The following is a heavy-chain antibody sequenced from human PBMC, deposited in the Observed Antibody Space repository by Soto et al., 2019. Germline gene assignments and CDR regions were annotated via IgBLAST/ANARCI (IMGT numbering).Heavy chain of an antibody. V-gene: IGHV1-69*04. J-gene: IGHJ4*02. Sequence: SVKVSCKASGYTFTSYGISWVRQAPGQGLEWMGRIIPILGIANYAQKFQGRVTITADKSTSTAYMELSSLRSEDTAVYYCAREEGFIAAAGTFDYWGQGTLVTVSS. CDR3: AREEGFIAAAGTFDY. CDR1: GYTFTSYG. D-gene: IGHD6-13*01. CDR2: IIPILGIA.